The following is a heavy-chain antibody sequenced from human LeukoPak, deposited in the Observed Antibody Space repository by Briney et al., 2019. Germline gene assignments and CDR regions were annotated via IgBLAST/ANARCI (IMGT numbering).Heavy chain of an antibody. Sequence: SVKVSCKASGGTFSSYAISWVRQAPGQGLEWMGGIIPIFGTANYAQKFQGRVTITADESTSTAYMELSSLRSEDTAVYYCARGQQWLVLRGGYYFDYWGQGTLVTVSS. CDR2: IIPIFGTA. CDR3: ARGQQWLVLRGGYYFDY. CDR1: GGTFSSYA. D-gene: IGHD6-19*01. J-gene: IGHJ4*02. V-gene: IGHV1-69*13.